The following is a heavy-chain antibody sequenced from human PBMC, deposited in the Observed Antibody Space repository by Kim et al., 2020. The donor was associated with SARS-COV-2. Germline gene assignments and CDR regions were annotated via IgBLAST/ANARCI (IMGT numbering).Heavy chain of an antibody. J-gene: IGHJ4*02. CDR2: INTDESEI. V-gene: IGHV3-74*01. D-gene: IGHD2-8*01. Sequence: GGSLRLSCVGSGYTFSAYWMHWVRQTPERGLEWISRINTDESEIGYADFAKGRFTISRDNAKNSLYLQMNSLKVEDTAVYYCTRFEVNGGTDEFSDYWGQGTLVTVSS. CDR3: TRFEVNGGTDEFSDY. CDR1: GYTFSAYW.